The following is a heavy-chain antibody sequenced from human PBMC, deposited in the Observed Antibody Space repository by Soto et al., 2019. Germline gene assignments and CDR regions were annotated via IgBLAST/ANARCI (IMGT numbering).Heavy chain of an antibody. CDR2: ISSNGGST. Sequence: GSLRLSCSASGFTFSSYAMHWVRQAPGKGLEYVSAISSNGGSTYYADSVKGRFTISRDNSKNTLYLQMSSLRAEDTAVYYCVKDQGGIQLWSTVWGQGTLVTVSS. J-gene: IGHJ4*02. CDR3: VKDQGGIQLWSTV. V-gene: IGHV3-64D*06. D-gene: IGHD5-18*01. CDR1: GFTFSSYA.